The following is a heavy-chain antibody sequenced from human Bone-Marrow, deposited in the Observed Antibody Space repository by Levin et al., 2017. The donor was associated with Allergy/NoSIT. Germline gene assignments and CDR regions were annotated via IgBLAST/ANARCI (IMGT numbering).Heavy chain of an antibody. Sequence: KVSCKASGYIFPTYWIGWVRQVPGKGLEWMGIIYPGDSDTRYSPSFEGQVSIPVDKSISTAYLQWDFLTASDSAMYYCSRGGRMGDFGYWGQGTLVSVSS. CDR1: GYIFPTYW. V-gene: IGHV5-51*01. CDR2: IYPGDSDT. J-gene: IGHJ4*02. CDR3: SRGGRMGDFGY. D-gene: IGHD1-26*01.